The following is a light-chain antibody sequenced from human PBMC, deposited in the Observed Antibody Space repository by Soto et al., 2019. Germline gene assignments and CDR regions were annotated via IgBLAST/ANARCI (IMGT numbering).Light chain of an antibody. Sequence: QAVVTQPPSVSGAPGQRVTISCTGSSSNIGAGYDVHWYQQLPGTAPKLLIYGNNNRPSGVPDRFSGSKSGTSASLAITGLQAEHEADYYCQSYDSSLSGCVFGGGTKLTVL. J-gene: IGLJ3*02. V-gene: IGLV1-40*01. CDR3: QSYDSSLSGCV. CDR1: SSNIGAGYD. CDR2: GNN.